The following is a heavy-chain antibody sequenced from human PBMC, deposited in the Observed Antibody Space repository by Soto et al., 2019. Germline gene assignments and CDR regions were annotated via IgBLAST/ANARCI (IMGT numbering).Heavy chain of an antibody. CDR1: GFTFSSYA. J-gene: IGHJ4*02. D-gene: IGHD3-10*01. Sequence: PGGSLRLSCAASGFTFSSYAMSWVRQAPGKGLEWVSAISGSGGSTYYADSVKGRFTISRDNSKNTLYLQMNSLRAEDTAVYYCAKDYYSSGSYYSGYFDYWGQGTLVTVSS. V-gene: IGHV3-23*01. CDR2: ISGSGGST. CDR3: AKDYYSSGSYYSGYFDY.